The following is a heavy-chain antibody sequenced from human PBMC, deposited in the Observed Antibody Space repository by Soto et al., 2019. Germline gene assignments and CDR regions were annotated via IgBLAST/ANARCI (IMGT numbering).Heavy chain of an antibody. CDR3: AREVQVHTPAFVY. J-gene: IGHJ4*02. CDR2: ISPMFGAA. D-gene: IGHD3-10*01. Sequence: QVQLVQSGAERKKPGSSLKVSCQSSGGTFNTYAMNWVRQAPGQGPEWMGDISPMFGAANYAPKFQGRVTITADESTGTSYMQLSSLTSEDTALYFCAREVQVHTPAFVYWGQGTLVTVSS. V-gene: IGHV1-69*19. CDR1: GGTFNTYA.